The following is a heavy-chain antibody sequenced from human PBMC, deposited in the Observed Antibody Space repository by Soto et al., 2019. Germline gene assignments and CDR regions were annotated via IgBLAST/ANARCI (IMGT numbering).Heavy chain of an antibody. CDR1: GFTFRDFG. CDR2: ISADGKKT. Sequence: SLRISCAASGFTFRDFGLHWVRQAPGKGLEWVAVISADGKKTFYADSVKGRFTISRDSPHNALFLDLSRLRGDDTAVYYCEKDRGSWDYYYGMDAWGQGTTVTVSS. V-gene: IGHV3-30*18. CDR3: EKDRGSWDYYYGMDA. D-gene: IGHD3-10*01. J-gene: IGHJ6*02.